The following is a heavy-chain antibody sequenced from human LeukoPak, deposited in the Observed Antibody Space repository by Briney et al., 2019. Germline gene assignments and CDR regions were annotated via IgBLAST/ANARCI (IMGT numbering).Heavy chain of an antibody. V-gene: IGHV4-39*07. CDR2: IYCGTT. CDR3: ARELAAAGTLY. CDR1: GGSISSSNYY. J-gene: IGHJ4*02. D-gene: IGHD6-13*01. Sequence: SETLSLTCTVSGGSISSSNYYWGWIRQPPGKGLEWIGSIYCGTTYYNPSLKSRVTISVDTSKNQFSLKLSSVTAADTAVFYCARELAAAGTLYWGQGTLVTVSS.